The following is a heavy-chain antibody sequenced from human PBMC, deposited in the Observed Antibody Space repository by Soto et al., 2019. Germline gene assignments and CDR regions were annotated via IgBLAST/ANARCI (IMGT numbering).Heavy chain of an antibody. J-gene: IGHJ5*02. CDR2: INPNSGGK. CDR3: ARGQANRAAQLFDP. D-gene: IGHD6-6*01. Sequence: VASVKVSCKASGYTFTGYYMHWVRQAPGQGLEWMGWINPNSGGKNYAQKFQGRVTMTRDTSISTAYMELSRLRSDDTAVYYCARGQANRAAQLFDPWGQGTLGTASS. V-gene: IGHV1-2*02. CDR1: GYTFTGYY.